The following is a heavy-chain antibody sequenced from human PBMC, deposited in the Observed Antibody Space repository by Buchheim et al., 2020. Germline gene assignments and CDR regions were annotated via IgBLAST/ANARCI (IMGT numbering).Heavy chain of an antibody. CDR2: IYYSGST. D-gene: IGHD3-10*01. V-gene: IGHV4-61*01. Sequence: QVQLQESGPGLVKPSETLSLTCTVSGGSVSSGSYYWSWIRQPPGKGLEWIGYIYYSGSTSHNPSLKSRVSISVDTSKNQFSLKLSSVIAADTAVYYCASRGITMVRGGFDPWGQGTL. J-gene: IGHJ5*02. CDR3: ASRGITMVRGGFDP. CDR1: GGSVSSGSYY.